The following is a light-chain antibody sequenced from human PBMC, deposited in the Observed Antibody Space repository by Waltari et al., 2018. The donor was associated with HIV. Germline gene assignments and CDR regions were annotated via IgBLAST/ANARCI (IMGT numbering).Light chain of an antibody. CDR2: CAS. J-gene: IGKJ5*01. V-gene: IGKV3-15*01. Sequence: EIVMTQSPATLSVSLGEPATLSCTVSLSISNNYAWYQQKPGQAPGLLSYCASTKATAVPARFSGSWSETEVAHTISSLQSEDFAVEYGQGYNNWPPSTFNQGTRLKIK. CDR3: QGYNNWPPST. CDR1: LSISNN.